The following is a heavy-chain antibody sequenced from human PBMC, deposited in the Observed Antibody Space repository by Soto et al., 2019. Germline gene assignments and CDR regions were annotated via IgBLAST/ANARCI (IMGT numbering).Heavy chain of an antibody. V-gene: IGHV4-34*01. J-gene: IGHJ4*02. CDR2: INHSGST. CDR3: ARGYCSSTSCYKGHFDY. D-gene: IGHD2-2*02. CDR1: GGPFSGYY. Sequence: SETLSLTCAVYGGPFSGYYWSWIRQPPGKGLEWIGEINHSGSTNYNPSLKGRVTISVDTSKNQFSLKLSSVTAADTAVYYCARGYCSSTSCYKGHFDYWGQGTLVTVSS.